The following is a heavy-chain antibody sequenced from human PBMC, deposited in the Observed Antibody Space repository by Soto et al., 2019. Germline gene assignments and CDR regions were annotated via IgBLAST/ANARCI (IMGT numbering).Heavy chain of an antibody. CDR2: IYYSGST. D-gene: IGHD6-6*01. V-gene: IGHV4-59*01. J-gene: IGHJ4*02. Sequence: SETLSLTCTVSGGSISSYYWSWIRQPPGKGLEWIGYIYYSGSTNYNPSLKSRVTISVDTSKNQFSLNLRSVNTADTAVYYCARLVGVAARTFDYWGQGTLVTVSS. CDR3: ARLVGVAARTFDY. CDR1: GGSISSYY.